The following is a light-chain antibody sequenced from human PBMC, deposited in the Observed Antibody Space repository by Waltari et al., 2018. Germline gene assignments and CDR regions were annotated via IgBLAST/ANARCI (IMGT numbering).Light chain of an antibody. Sequence: QSALTQPASVSGSPGQSITISCTGTSTDLNNYVSWYQQYSGKAPKLLIYDVTYRPSGISARFSGSRSGNTASLTISGLHSDDDADYYCASFTGKRIPWVFGGGTRLTVL. J-gene: IGLJ3*02. CDR2: DVT. CDR1: STDLNNY. V-gene: IGLV2-14*03. CDR3: ASFTGKRIPWV.